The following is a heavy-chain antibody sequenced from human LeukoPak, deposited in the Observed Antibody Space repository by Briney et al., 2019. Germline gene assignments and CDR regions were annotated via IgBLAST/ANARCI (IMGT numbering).Heavy chain of an antibody. CDR2: IGTAGDT. CDR1: GFTYGNYD. Sequence: GGSLRLSCVASGFTYGNYDMHWVRQVPGKGLEWVSVIGTAGDTYYPGSVKGRFTISRENGKKSLYLQMDSLTDEDTAVYYCAGGEQHTNIWSTFGGLGFDVWGQGATATVSS. V-gene: IGHV3-13*01. D-gene: IGHD1/OR15-1a*01. J-gene: IGHJ6*02. CDR3: AGGEQHTNIWSTFGGLGFDV.